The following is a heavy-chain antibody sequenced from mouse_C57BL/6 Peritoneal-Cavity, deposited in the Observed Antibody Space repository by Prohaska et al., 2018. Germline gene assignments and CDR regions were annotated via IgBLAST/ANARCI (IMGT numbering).Heavy chain of an antibody. Sequence: QVQLQQPGAELVKPGAPVKLSCKASGYTFTSYWLQRVKHRPGHCLEWIGFIDPSDSYTNYNEKFKGKATFTVDTSSSTAYMQLSSLTSEDSAVYYCARCRITTFFDYWGQGTTLTVSS. J-gene: IGHJ2*01. V-gene: IGHV1-50*01. CDR1: GYTFTSYW. CDR2: IDPSDSYT. CDR3: ARCRITTFFDY. D-gene: IGHD1-1*01.